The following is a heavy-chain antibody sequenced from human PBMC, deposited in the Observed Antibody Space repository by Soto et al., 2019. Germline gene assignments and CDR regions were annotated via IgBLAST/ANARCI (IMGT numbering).Heavy chain of an antibody. D-gene: IGHD6-13*01. Sequence: VQLQESGPGLVRPSGTLSLTCAVSGGSISTTHWWRWVRQSPRKGLEWIGEIYYSGSTNYNPSLKSRVTISVDKSMTHFSLNLPSVTAADTAVYFCARGGSTWKFDSWGQGALVTVSS. J-gene: IGHJ4*02. V-gene: IGHV4-4*02. CDR2: IYYSGST. CDR3: ARGGSTWKFDS. CDR1: GGSISTTHW.